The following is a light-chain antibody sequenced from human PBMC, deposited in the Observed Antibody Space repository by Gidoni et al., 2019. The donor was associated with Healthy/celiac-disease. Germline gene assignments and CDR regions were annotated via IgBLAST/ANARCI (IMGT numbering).Light chain of an antibody. V-gene: IGKV1-5*03. CDR2: KSS. CDR3: KQYNSYSPAT. Sequence: DIQMTQSPSTLSASVGDRVTSTCRASQSISSWVAWYQQKPGKAPKLLIYKSSSLESGVPSRCSGSGAGTEFTLTISSLQPDDFATYYCKQYNSYSPATFGQGTKVEIK. CDR1: QSISSW. J-gene: IGKJ1*01.